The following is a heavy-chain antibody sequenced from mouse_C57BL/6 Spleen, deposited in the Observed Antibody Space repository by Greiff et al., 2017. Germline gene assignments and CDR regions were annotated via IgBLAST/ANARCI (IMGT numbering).Heavy chain of an antibody. J-gene: IGHJ4*01. CDR3: ARDRDGYYNAMDY. Sequence: DVHLVESGGGLVKPGGSLKLSCAASGFTFSSYAMSWVRQTPEKRLEWVATISDGGSYTYYPDNVKGRFTISRDNAKNNLYLQMSHLKSEDTAMYYCARDRDGYYNAMDYWGQGTSVTVSS. CDR2: ISDGGSYT. V-gene: IGHV5-4*01. CDR1: GFTFSSYA. D-gene: IGHD2-3*01.